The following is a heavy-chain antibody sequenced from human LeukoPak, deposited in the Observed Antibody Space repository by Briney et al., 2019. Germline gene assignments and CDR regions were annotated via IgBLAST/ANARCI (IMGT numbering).Heavy chain of an antibody. D-gene: IGHD6-19*01. CDR3: ASLGEQWLVQYLHY. CDR1: GFTFSDYF. Sequence: GGSLRLSCAASGFTFSDYFMSWIRQAPGKGLEWVSYISSSGSTIYYADSVKGRCTISRDNAKNSLYLQMNSLRAEDTAVYYCASLGEQWLVQYLHYWGQGTLVTVSS. V-gene: IGHV3-11*01. CDR2: ISSSGSTI. J-gene: IGHJ4*02.